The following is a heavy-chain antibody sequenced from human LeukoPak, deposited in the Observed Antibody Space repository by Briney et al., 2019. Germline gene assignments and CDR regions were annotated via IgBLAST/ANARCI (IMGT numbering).Heavy chain of an antibody. V-gene: IGHV4-39*01. J-gene: IGHJ5*02. CDR2: IYYSGST. CDR1: GYSISSSYY. Sequence: KASETLSLTCTVSGYSISSSYYWGWTRQPPGKGLEWIGSIYYSGSTYYNPSLKSRVTISVDTSKNQFSLKLSSVTAADTAVYYCARLYSSSWYWFDPWGQGTLVTVSS. D-gene: IGHD6-13*01. CDR3: ARLYSSSWYWFDP.